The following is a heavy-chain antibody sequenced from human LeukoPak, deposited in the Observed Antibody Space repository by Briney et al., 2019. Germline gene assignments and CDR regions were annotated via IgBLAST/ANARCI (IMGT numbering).Heavy chain of an antibody. CDR1: AGSISSSSYY. CDR3: AREANYGGTPRLDY. J-gene: IGHJ4*02. CDR2: IYYSGST. Sequence: MSSETLSLTCTVSAGSISSSSYYWGWLRHPPGKGLEWIGSIYYSGSTYYNPFLKSRVTISVDTSKNQFSLKLSSVTAADTAVYYCAREANYGGTPRLDYWGQGTLVTVSS. V-gene: IGHV4-39*02. D-gene: IGHD4-23*01.